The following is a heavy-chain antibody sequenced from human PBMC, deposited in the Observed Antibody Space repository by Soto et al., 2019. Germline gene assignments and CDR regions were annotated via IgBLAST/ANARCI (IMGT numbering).Heavy chain of an antibody. CDR3: AKRVGMYSSSSGLVDY. J-gene: IGHJ4*02. CDR1: GFTFSSYA. CDR2: ISGSGGST. V-gene: IGHV3-23*01. D-gene: IGHD6-6*01. Sequence: GSLRLSCAASGFTFSSYARSWVRQAPGKGLEWVSAISGSGGSTYYADSVKGRFTISRDNSKNTLYLQMNSLRAEDTAVYYCAKRVGMYSSSSGLVDYWGQGTLVTVSS.